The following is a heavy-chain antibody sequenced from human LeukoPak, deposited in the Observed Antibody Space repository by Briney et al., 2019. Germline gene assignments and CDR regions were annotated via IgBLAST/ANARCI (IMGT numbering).Heavy chain of an antibody. V-gene: IGHV3-21*01. CDR3: ARDQEEDYYDSSGYYPGGY. D-gene: IGHD3-22*01. CDR2: ISSSSSYI. Sequence: PGGSLRLSCAASGFTFSSYSMNWVRQAPGKGLGWVSSISSSSSYIYYADSVKGRFTISRDNAKNSLYLQMNSLGAEDTAVYYCARDQEEDYYDSSGYYPGGYWGQGTLVTVSS. CDR1: GFTFSSYS. J-gene: IGHJ4*02.